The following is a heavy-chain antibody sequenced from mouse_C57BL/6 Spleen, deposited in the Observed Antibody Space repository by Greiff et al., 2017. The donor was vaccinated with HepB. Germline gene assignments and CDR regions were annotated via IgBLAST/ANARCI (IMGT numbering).Heavy chain of an antibody. Sequence: FQLQQPGTDLLNPGASVKLSCKASGSTFTSYWMHWVKRRPGQALEWIGNINPSNVGTNYNEKFKSKATLTVDKSSSTAYMQLSSLTSEDSAVYYCARMRYYGSSYVPFAYWGQGTLVTVSA. CDR3: ARMRYYGSSYVPFAY. CDR1: GSTFTSYW. CDR2: INPSNVGT. D-gene: IGHD1-1*01. V-gene: IGHV1-53*01. J-gene: IGHJ3*01.